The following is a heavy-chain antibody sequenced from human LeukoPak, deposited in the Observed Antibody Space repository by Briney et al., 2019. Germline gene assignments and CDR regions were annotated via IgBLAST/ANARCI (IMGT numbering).Heavy chain of an antibody. V-gene: IGHV3-9*03. J-gene: IGHJ3*02. Sequence: GGSLRLSCAASGFTFDDYAMHWVRQAPGKGLEWVSGISWNSGSIGYADSVKGRFTISRDNAKNSLYLQMNSLRAEDMALYYCAKGRDGYNFDAFDIWGPGTIVTVSS. CDR3: AKGRDGYNFDAFDI. CDR2: ISWNSGSI. CDR1: GFTFDDYA. D-gene: IGHD5-24*01.